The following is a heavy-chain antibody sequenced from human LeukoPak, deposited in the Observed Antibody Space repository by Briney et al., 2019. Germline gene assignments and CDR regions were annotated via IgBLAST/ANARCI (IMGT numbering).Heavy chain of an antibody. J-gene: IGHJ6*03. CDR2: ISSSGSTI. V-gene: IGHV3-48*03. CDR1: GFTFSSYE. Sequence: PGGSLRLSCAASGFTFSSYEMNWVRQAPGKGLEWVSYISSSGSTIYYADSVKGRFTIPRDNAKNSLYLQMNSLRAEDTAVYYCARALDYYYYMDVWGKGTTVTVSS. CDR3: ARALDYYYYMDV.